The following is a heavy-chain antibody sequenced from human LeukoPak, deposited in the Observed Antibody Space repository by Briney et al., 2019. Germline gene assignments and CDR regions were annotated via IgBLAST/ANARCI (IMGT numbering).Heavy chain of an antibody. CDR3: ARGKDNSGYWGRWWFDP. D-gene: IGHD3-22*01. Sequence: ASVKVSCKASGYTFTDYYIHWVRQAPGQGPEWMGWINPNSGGTDYAQRFQGRVTMTRDTSISTAYMELSRLKSDDTAVYYCARGKDNSGYWGRWWFDPWGQGTLVTVSS. CDR2: INPNSGGT. V-gene: IGHV1-2*02. CDR1: GYTFTDYY. J-gene: IGHJ5*02.